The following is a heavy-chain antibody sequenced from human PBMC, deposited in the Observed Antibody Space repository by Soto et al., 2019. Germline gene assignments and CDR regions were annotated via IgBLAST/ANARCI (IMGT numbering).Heavy chain of an antibody. Sequence: EVQLLESGGGLVQPGGSLRLSCAASGFTFSSYAMTWVRQAPGKGLEWVSALSGSGVSTYYADSVKGRFTISRDNSKNTMYLQMNSLRAEDTAVYYCAKGGGSKDYYDTSGYYLYYYYAMDVVGQGTTVTVSS. V-gene: IGHV3-23*01. CDR2: LSGSGVST. CDR3: AKGGGSKDYYDTSGYYLYYYYAMDV. J-gene: IGHJ6*02. D-gene: IGHD3-22*01. CDR1: GFTFSSYA.